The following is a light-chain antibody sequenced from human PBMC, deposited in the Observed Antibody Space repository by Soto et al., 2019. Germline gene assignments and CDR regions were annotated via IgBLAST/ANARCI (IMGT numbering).Light chain of an antibody. CDR1: QSISSW. Sequence: DIQMTQSPSTLSASVGDRVTITCRASQSISSWFAWYQQKPGKAPKLLIYDASSLESGVPSRFSGSGSGTEFTLTISSLQPDDFATYYCQQYNSYLTWTFGQGTKVEIK. J-gene: IGKJ1*01. CDR2: DAS. V-gene: IGKV1-5*01. CDR3: QQYNSYLTWT.